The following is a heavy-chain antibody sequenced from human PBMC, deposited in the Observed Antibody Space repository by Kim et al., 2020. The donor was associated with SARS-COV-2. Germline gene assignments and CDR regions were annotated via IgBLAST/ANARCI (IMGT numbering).Heavy chain of an antibody. J-gene: IGHJ4*02. CDR1: GFTFDDYA. Sequence: GGSLRLSCAGSGFTFDDYAMSWVRQAPGKGLEWVSGMNWNGGSTVYADSVKGRFTISRDNAKNSLYLQMNSLRAEDTALYYCATEGGEYYGSGRHYFDYWCQGTLVTVSS. CDR3: ATEGGEYYGSGRHYFDY. D-gene: IGHD3-10*01. V-gene: IGHV3-20*04. CDR2: MNWNGGST.